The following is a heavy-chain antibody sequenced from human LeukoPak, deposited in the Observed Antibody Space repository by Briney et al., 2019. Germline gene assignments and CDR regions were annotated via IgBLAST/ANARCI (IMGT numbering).Heavy chain of an antibody. CDR3: ANTYALGNYYKGGFDP. CDR1: GYTFTGYY. J-gene: IGHJ5*02. D-gene: IGHD3-10*01. CDR2: INPNSGGT. V-gene: IGHV1-2*02. Sequence: GASVKVSCKASGYTFTGYYMHWVRQAPGQGLEWMGWINPNSGGTNYAQNFQGRVTMTRDTPIRTVYMELSRLRSDDTAVYYCANTYALGNYYKGGFDPWGQGTLVTVSS.